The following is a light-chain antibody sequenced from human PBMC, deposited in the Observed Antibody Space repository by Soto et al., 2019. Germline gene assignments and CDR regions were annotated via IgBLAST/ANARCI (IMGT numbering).Light chain of an antibody. V-gene: IGKV3-15*01. J-gene: IGKJ1*01. CDR3: QQYNNWLWT. Sequence: EIVXTQSPXTLSVSPGERATLSCRASQNISSNLAWYQQKPGQAPRVLIDGASTRATGIPARFSGSGSGTEFTLTISSLQSEDFAVYYCQQYNNWLWTFGQGTKVEIK. CDR2: GAS. CDR1: QNISSN.